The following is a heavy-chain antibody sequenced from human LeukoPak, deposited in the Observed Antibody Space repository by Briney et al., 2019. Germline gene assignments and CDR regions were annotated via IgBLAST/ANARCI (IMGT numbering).Heavy chain of an antibody. CDR3: ARGFAYGDTGSFDY. D-gene: IGHD4-17*01. V-gene: IGHV4-59*01. Sequence: SETLSLTCTVSGGSISSYYWSWIRQPPGKGLEWIGYIYYSGSTTYNPSLKSRVTISVDTFKNQFSLKLNSVTAADTAMYYCARGFAYGDTGSFDYWGQGTLVTVSS. CDR2: IYYSGST. J-gene: IGHJ4*02. CDR1: GGSISSYY.